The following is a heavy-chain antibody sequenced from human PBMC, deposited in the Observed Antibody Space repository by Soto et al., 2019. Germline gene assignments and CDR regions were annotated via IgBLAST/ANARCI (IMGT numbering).Heavy chain of an antibody. Sequence: QVQLVQSGAEVKKPGASVKVSCKASGYTFTGYYMHWVRQAPGQGLEWMGWINPNSGGTNYAQKFQGRVTMTRDTSISTAYMELSTLRSDDTAVYYCARETSSGWYLEGGYFDYWGQGTLVTVSS. CDR2: INPNSGGT. D-gene: IGHD6-19*01. CDR3: ARETSSGWYLEGGYFDY. J-gene: IGHJ4*02. CDR1: GYTFTGYY. V-gene: IGHV1-2*02.